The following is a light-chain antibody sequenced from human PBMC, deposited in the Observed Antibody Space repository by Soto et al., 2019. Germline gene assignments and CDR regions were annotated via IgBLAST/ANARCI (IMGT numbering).Light chain of an antibody. CDR2: DGF. V-gene: IGKV3-20*01. CDR1: QTVGNDY. Sequence: EVVLTQSPGTLSLSPGERATLSCSSSQTVGNDYLAWYQQKPDQAPRLLIYDGFHRAAGIPDRFSGSGSGTDFTLTISRLEPEDFAVYYCQQYDSSPITFGQGTRLEIK. CDR3: QQYDSSPIT. J-gene: IGKJ5*01.